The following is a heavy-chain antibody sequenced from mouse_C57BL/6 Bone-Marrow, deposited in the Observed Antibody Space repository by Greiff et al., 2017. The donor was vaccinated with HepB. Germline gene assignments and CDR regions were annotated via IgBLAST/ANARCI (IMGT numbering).Heavy chain of an antibody. CDR1: GYTFTSYG. CDR2: IYPRSGNT. D-gene: IGHD1-2*01. J-gene: IGHJ4*01. V-gene: IGHV1-81*01. CDR3: VHYGFYAMDY. Sequence: QVQLQQPGAELVKPGASVKLSCKASGYTFTSYGISWVKQRTGQGLEWIGEIYPRSGNTYYNEKFKGKATLTADKSSSTAYMELRSLTSEDSAVYFCVHYGFYAMDYWGQGTSVTVSS.